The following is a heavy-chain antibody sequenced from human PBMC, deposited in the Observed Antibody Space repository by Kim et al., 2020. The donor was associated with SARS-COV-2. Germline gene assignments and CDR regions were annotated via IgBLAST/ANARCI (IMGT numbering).Heavy chain of an antibody. CDR1: GYTFTSYP. D-gene: IGHD3-16*02. Sequence: ASVKVSYKTSGYTFTSYPINWVRQAPGQGLEWMGWINSHTGNPTYAQDFTGRFVFSLDTSVSTAYLQISGLKTEDTAVYYCARDPRFTEGTWFFDFWGQGTLLTVPP. CDR2: INSHTGNP. J-gene: IGHJ4*02. CDR3: ARDPRFTEGTWFFDF. V-gene: IGHV7-4-1*02.